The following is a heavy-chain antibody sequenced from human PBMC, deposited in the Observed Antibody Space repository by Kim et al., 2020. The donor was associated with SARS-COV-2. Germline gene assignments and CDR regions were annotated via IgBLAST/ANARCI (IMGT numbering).Heavy chain of an antibody. V-gene: IGHV3-9*01. Sequence: ANSAKARFTNSRDNAKNSLYLQMNSLRAEDTTLYYCSKDEGGATELFNYWGQVTQITVSS. CDR3: SKDEGGATELFNY. J-gene: IGHJ4*02. D-gene: IGHD1-26*01.